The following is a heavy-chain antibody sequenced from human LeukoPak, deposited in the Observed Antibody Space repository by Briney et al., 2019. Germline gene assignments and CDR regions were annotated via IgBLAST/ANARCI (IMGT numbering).Heavy chain of an antibody. CDR1: GYTFTRYF. CDR3: ATQTLNYYGSGSYYNYFDY. CDR2: INLSDGST. Sequence: ASVKVSCKASGYTFTRYFLHWGRQAPGQGLEWMEIINLSDGSTNYAQKVQARVTLTRHASTSTAYMELSSLRSEDTAVYHCATQTLNYYGSGSYYNYFDYWGQGTLVTVPS. J-gene: IGHJ4*02. D-gene: IGHD3-10*01. V-gene: IGHV1-46*01.